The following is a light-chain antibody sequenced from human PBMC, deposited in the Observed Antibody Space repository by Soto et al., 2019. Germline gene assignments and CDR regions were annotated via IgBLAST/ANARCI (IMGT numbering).Light chain of an antibody. Sequence: QAVVTQEPSLTVSPGGTVTLTCGSNTGAVTTGHYPYWFQQKPGQAPRTLIYDTNNKHSWTPARSSGSLLGGKAALTLSGAQSEDEADYYCLLSYRGVGVFGGGTKVTVL. J-gene: IGLJ2*01. CDR1: TGAVTTGHY. CDR2: DTN. V-gene: IGLV7-46*01. CDR3: LLSYRGVGV.